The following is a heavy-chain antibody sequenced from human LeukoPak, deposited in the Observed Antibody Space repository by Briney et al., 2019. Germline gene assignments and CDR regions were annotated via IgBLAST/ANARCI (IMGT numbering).Heavy chain of an antibody. D-gene: IGHD3-10*01. J-gene: IGHJ6*02. CDR3: ARDRGLWFGELSTSGMDV. CDR1: GFTFSSYA. V-gene: IGHV3-30*04. Sequence: GGSLRLSCAASGFTFSSYAMHWVRQAPGKGLEWVAVISYEGSNKYYADSVKGRFTISRDNSKNTLYLQMNSLRAEDTAVYYCARDRGLWFGELSTSGMDVWGQGTTVTVSS. CDR2: ISYEGSNK.